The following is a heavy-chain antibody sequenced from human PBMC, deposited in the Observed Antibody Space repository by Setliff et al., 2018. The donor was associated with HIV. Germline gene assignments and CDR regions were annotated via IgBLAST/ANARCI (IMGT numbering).Heavy chain of an antibody. V-gene: IGHV1-69*05. D-gene: IGHD2-8*02. CDR2: IIPMYGVA. CDR1: GDTFSNYA. Sequence: SVKVSCKASGDTFSNYALSWVRQAPGQGPEWMGGIIPMYGVANYAQKFQGRVTITTDESTSTAYMELSSLRSEDTAVYYCATRPLLDTGPSYWGQGTVVTVS. J-gene: IGHJ4*02. CDR3: ATRPLLDTGPSY.